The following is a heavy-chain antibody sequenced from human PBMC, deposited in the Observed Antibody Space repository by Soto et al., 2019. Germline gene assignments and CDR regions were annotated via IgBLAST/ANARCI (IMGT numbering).Heavy chain of an antibody. J-gene: IGHJ6*02. CDR1: GFTFSSYA. CDR2: VSGGGGST. D-gene: IGHD1-26*01. Sequence: EVQLLESGGGLVQPGGSLRLSCAASGFTFSSYAMSWVRQAPGKGLEWVSAVSGGGGSTYYADSVKDRFTISRDNSKNALYLEMNSLRAENTAVYYCAKDEVGAVYYSYDGMDVWGQGTTVTVSS. CDR3: AKDEVGAVYYSYDGMDV. V-gene: IGHV3-23*01.